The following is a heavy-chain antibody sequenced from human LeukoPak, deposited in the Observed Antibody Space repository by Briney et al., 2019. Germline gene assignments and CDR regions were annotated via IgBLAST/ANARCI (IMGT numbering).Heavy chain of an antibody. D-gene: IGHD3-22*01. CDR3: ARIDSSGYYPNDAFDI. Sequence: KPGESLKISCKGSGYSFTSYWIGWVRQMPGKGLEWMGIIYPGDSDTRYSPSFQGQVTISADKSISTAYLQWSSLKASDTAMYYCARIDSSGYYPNDAFDIWGQGTMVTVSS. CDR2: IYPGDSDT. CDR1: GYSFTSYW. V-gene: IGHV5-51*03. J-gene: IGHJ3*02.